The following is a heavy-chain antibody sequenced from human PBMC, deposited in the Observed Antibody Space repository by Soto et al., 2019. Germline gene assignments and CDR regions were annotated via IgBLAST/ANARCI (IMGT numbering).Heavy chain of an antibody. CDR3: AKAGGGLMGYYYGMDV. Sequence: EVQLVESGGGLVQPGRSLRLSCAPSGFSFDDHAMHWVRQAPGKGLEWVSGISWDTKTIGYADSVKGRFTISRDNAKNSLYLQMIGLRPEDKALYYCAKAGGGLMGYYYGMDVWGQGTTVTVSS. D-gene: IGHD3-10*01. CDR2: ISWDTKTI. CDR1: GFSFDDHA. V-gene: IGHV3-9*01. J-gene: IGHJ6*02.